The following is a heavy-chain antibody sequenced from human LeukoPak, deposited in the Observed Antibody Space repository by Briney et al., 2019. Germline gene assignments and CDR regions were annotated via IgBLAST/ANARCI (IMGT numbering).Heavy chain of an antibody. V-gene: IGHV1-8*03. D-gene: IGHD2-2*01. Sequence: ASVKVSCKASGYTFTSYDINWVRQATGQGLEWMGWMNPNSGNTGYAQKFQGRVTITRNTSISTAYMGLSSLRSEDTAVYYCARVGGYCSSASCYEPYYYYYMDVWGKGTTVTVSS. J-gene: IGHJ6*03. CDR3: ARVGGYCSSASCYEPYYYYYMDV. CDR2: MNPNSGNT. CDR1: GYTFTSYD.